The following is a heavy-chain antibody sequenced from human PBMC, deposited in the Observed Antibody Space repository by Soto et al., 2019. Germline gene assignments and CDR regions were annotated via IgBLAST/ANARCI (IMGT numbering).Heavy chain of an antibody. CDR2: IYYSGST. CDR1: GGSISSGDYY. D-gene: IGHD2-21*02. V-gene: IGHV4-30-4*01. J-gene: IGHJ5*02. CDR3: ARAMVVTQNWFDP. Sequence: QVQLQESGPGLVKPSQTLSLTCTVSGGSISSGDYYWSWIRQPPGKGLEWIGYIYYSGSTYYNPSLKRRVTISVETSKNQFSLKLSSVTAADTAVYYCARAMVVTQNWFDPWGQGTLVTVSS.